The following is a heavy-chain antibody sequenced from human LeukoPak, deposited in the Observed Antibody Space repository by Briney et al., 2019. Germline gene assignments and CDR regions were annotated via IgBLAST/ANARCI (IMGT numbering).Heavy chain of an antibody. CDR2: IYTSGST. CDR1: GGSISSYY. V-gene: IGHV4-4*09. J-gene: IGHJ3*02. D-gene: IGHD1-26*01. CDR3: AREPVVGAMSVDI. Sequence: PSETLSLTCTVSGGSISSYYWSWIRQPPGKGLEWIGYIYTSGSTNYNPSLKSRVTISVDTSKNQFSLKLSSVTAADTAVYYCAREPVVGAMSVDIWGQGTMVTVSS.